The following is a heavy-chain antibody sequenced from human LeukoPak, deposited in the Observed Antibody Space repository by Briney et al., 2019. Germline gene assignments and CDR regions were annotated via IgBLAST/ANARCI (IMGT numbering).Heavy chain of an antibody. V-gene: IGHV1-24*01. D-gene: IGHD1-26*01. CDR3: GPGAVYYLDL. Sequence: ASVKVSCTFSRYTRTPLAMGWALQAPGKGLEWMGGFDPEDGETIYPQKFQGSVTMTEYTSTVTAYRELSSLRSEDTAVYYCGPGAVYYLDLWGQGNLVTVSS. J-gene: IGHJ5*02. CDR2: FDPEDGET. CDR1: RYTRTPLA.